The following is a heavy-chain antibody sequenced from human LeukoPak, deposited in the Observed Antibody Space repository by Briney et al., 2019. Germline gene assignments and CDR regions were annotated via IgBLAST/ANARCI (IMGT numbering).Heavy chain of an antibody. J-gene: IGHJ4*02. Sequence: GGSLRLSCAASGFTFSSYAMSGVRESPGKGLEWVSAISGSRGNTYSADSVKGRCTTSRDNSLQTLFLHMNSLRAEDTAVYYCARGMSATSGYLELEYWGQGALVTVST. V-gene: IGHV3-23*01. D-gene: IGHD3-22*01. CDR3: ARGMSATSGYLELEY. CDR1: GFTFSSYA. CDR2: ISGSRGNT.